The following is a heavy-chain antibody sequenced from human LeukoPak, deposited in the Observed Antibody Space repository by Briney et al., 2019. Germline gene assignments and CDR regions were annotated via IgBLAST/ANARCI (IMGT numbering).Heavy chain of an antibody. V-gene: IGHV3-33*01. CDR2: IWYDGSNK. CDR1: GFTFSSYG. J-gene: IGHJ5*02. D-gene: IGHD3-16*02. CDR3: ARDRYQLPFDP. Sequence: GGSLRLSCAASGFTFSSYGMHWVRQAPGKGLEWVAVIWYDGSNKYYADSVKGRFTISRDNSKNTLYLHMNSLRAEDTAVYYCARDRYQLPFDPWGQGTLVTVSS.